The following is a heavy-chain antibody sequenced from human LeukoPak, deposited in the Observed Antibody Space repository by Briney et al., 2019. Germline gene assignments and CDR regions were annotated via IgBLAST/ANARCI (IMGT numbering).Heavy chain of an antibody. D-gene: IGHD5-18*01. CDR1: GFTFSSYG. V-gene: IGHV3-30*03. Sequence: GGSLRLSCAASGFTFSSYGMHWVRQAPGKGLEWVAVISYDGSNKYYADSVKGRFTISRDNSKNTLYLQMNSLRAEDTAVYYCARLGYSDPVPVDYWGQGTLVTVSS. CDR2: ISYDGSNK. CDR3: ARLGYSDPVPVDY. J-gene: IGHJ4*02.